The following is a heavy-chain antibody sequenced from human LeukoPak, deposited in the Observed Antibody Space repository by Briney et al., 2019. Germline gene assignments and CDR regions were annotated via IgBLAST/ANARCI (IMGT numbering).Heavy chain of an antibody. D-gene: IGHD3-22*01. Sequence: GASVKVSCKASGYTFSSYNMHWVRQAPGQGLEWMGIINPSGGSTKYAQKSQGRVTMTRDTSTSTVYMELSSLRSEDTAVYYCARLQGDYYDSSGYYYDWFDPWGQGTLVTVSS. CDR2: INPSGGST. CDR1: GYTFSSYN. CDR3: ARLQGDYYDSSGYYYDWFDP. V-gene: IGHV1-46*03. J-gene: IGHJ5*02.